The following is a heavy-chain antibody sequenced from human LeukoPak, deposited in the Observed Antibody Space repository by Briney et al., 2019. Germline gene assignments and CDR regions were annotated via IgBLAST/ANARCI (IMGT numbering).Heavy chain of an antibody. CDR2: ISSSSSTI. Sequence: PGGSLRLSCAASGFTFSSYSMNWVRQAPGKGLEWVSYISSSSSTIYYADSVKGRFTISRDNAKNTLYLQMNSLRAEDTAVYYCARDAPPYDFWSGYYLDYYYGMDVWGQGTTVTVSS. D-gene: IGHD3-3*01. CDR1: GFTFSSYS. V-gene: IGHV3-48*01. J-gene: IGHJ6*02. CDR3: ARDAPPYDFWSGYYLDYYYGMDV.